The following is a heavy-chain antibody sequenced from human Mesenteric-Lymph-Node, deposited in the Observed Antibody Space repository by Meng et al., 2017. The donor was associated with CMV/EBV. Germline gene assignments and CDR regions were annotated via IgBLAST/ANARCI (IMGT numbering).Heavy chain of an antibody. CDR3: SRGLIAVAAYALNI. D-gene: IGHD6-19*01. V-gene: IGHV3-7*04. J-gene: IGHJ6*02. Sequence: GESLKISCVASGFNFGSYWIHWVRQTPGKGLEWVANIKQDGSEKYYADSVKGRFTISRDNARKSLYLQMNDLRAGDTGVYYCSRGLIAVAAYALNIWGQGTTVTVSS. CDR2: IKQDGSEK. CDR1: GFNFGSYW.